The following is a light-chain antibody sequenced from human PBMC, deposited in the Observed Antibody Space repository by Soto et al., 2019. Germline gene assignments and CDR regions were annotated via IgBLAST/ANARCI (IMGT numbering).Light chain of an antibody. Sequence: DIQLTQSPSFLSASVGDRVTITCRTTQGISTYLAWYQQNPWKAPKLLIYTASTLQSGVPSRFSGSGSGTEFTLTISSLRPEDFATYYCQQLKSYPLTFGGGTKVEIK. CDR2: TAS. CDR3: QQLKSYPLT. CDR1: QGISTY. V-gene: IGKV1-9*01. J-gene: IGKJ4*01.